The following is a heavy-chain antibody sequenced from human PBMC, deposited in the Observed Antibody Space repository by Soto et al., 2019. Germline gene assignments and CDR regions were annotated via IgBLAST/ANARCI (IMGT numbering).Heavy chain of an antibody. CDR1: GGSISSGGYY. J-gene: IGHJ4*01. V-gene: IGHV4-31*03. CDR2: IYHSGST. CDR3: ATGLLRYYAY. D-gene: IGHD3-9*01. Sequence: SETLSLTCTVSGGSISSGGYYWSWIRQHPGKGLEWIGYIYHSGSTYYNPSLKSRVTISVDTPKNQFSLKLSSVNTEDTAVYYCATGLLRYYAYWGHGTLVTVSS.